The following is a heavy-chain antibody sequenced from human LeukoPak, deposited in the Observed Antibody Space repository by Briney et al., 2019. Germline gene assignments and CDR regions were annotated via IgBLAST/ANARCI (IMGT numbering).Heavy chain of an antibody. CDR3: ARSSSVTIPGYYFDY. CDR2: ISAYNGNT. V-gene: IGHV1-18*01. D-gene: IGHD2-21*01. J-gene: IGHJ4*02. CDR1: DYTFTSYG. Sequence: ASVKVSCKASDYTFTSYGISWVRQAPGQGLEWMGWISAYNGNTNYAQKLQGRATMTTDTSTSTAYMELRSLRSDDTAVYYCARSSSVTIPGYYFDYWGQGTLVTVSS.